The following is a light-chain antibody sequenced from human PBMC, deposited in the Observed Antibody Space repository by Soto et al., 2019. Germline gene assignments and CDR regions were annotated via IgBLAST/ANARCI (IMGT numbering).Light chain of an antibody. V-gene: IGKV3-20*01. CDR3: QHYGTSPMT. CDR2: DTS. J-gene: IGKJ5*01. Sequence: IVLTQSPGTLSLSPGEGATLSCRASQSISNNALAWYQHKPGQAPRLLIYDTSSRATGIPDRFSGSGSGTDFTLTISRLDPEDFAVYFCQHYGTSPMTFGQGTRLEIK. CDR1: QSISNNA.